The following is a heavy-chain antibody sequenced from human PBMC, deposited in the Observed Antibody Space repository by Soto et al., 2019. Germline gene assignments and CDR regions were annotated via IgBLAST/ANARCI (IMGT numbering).Heavy chain of an antibody. Sequence: GGSLRLSCAASGFTFSSYWMHWVRQAPGKGLVWVSRINSDGSSTSYADSVKGRFTISRDNAKNTLYLQMNSLRAEDTAVYYCAMSIAAAGSSSDYYYGMDVWGQGTTVTVSS. V-gene: IGHV3-74*01. CDR2: INSDGSST. CDR1: GFTFSSYW. CDR3: AMSIAAAGSSSDYYYGMDV. J-gene: IGHJ6*02. D-gene: IGHD6-13*01.